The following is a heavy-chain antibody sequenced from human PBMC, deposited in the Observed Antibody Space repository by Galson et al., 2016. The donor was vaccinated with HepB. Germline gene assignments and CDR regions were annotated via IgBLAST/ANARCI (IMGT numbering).Heavy chain of an antibody. Sequence: SVKVSCKASGYTFTSYYIHWVRQAPGQGLEWMGMINPSGASTNYAQKFQGRVTMTRDTSTSTVYMGPSSLRSEDTAVYYCARSLARYWFNWNDEGNSYYMDVWGKGTTVTVSS. V-gene: IGHV1-46*01. CDR2: INPSGAST. CDR3: ARSLARYWFNWNDEGNSYYMDV. CDR1: GYTFTSYY. J-gene: IGHJ6*03. D-gene: IGHD1-20*01.